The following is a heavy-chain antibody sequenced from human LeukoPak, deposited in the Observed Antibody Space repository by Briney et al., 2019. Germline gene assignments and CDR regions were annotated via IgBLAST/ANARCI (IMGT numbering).Heavy chain of an antibody. V-gene: IGHV4-59*11. J-gene: IGHJ1*01. Sequence: GALRLSFTASGFGFGGHCMSLVREAPGKGLAWVGYIYYSGSTNYNPSLKSRVTISEDTSKNQFSLKLSSVTAADTAVYYCASSTTAVGYFQHWGQGTLVTVSS. D-gene: IGHD4-23*01. CDR3: ASSTTAVGYFQH. CDR2: IYYSGST. CDR1: GFGFGGHC.